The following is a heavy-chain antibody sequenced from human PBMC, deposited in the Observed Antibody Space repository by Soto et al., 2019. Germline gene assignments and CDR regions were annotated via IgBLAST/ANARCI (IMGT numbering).Heavy chain of an antibody. Sequence: QVQLVKSGGGVVQPGRSLRLSCAASGFTFSSYGMHWVRQAPGKGLEWVAVIWYDGSNKYYADSVKGRFTISRDNSKNTLYLQMNSLRAEDTAVYYCARDGRAFSTSCYAGCWFDPWGQGTLVTVSS. D-gene: IGHD2-2*01. CDR3: ARDGRAFSTSCYAGCWFDP. V-gene: IGHV3-33*01. J-gene: IGHJ5*02. CDR2: IWYDGSNK. CDR1: GFTFSSYG.